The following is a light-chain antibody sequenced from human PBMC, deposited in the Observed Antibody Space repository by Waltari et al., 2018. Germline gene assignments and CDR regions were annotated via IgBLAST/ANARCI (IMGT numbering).Light chain of an antibody. CDR2: EVS. V-gene: IGLV2-23*02. Sequence: QSALTQPASVSGSPGQSITISCTGTSSDVGSYNLVSWYKQHPGKATKLMIYEVSKRPSGVSNRFSGSKSGNTASLTISVLQAEDEADYYCCSYAGSSTWVVFGGGTKLTVL. J-gene: IGLJ2*01. CDR3: CSYAGSSTWVV. CDR1: SSDVGSYNL.